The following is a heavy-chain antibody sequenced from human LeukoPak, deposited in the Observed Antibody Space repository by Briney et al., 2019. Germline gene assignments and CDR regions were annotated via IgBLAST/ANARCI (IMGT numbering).Heavy chain of an antibody. Sequence: GGSLRLSCAASGFTFSSYSMNWVRQAPGKGLEWISYISNSSTTIYFADSVKGRFTISRDNAKNSLSLQMNSLRAEDTAVYYCARAMITFGGVNTFDIWGQGTMVTVSS. CDR2: ISNSSTTI. CDR3: ARAMITFGGVNTFDI. V-gene: IGHV3-48*01. J-gene: IGHJ3*02. CDR1: GFTFSSYS. D-gene: IGHD3-16*01.